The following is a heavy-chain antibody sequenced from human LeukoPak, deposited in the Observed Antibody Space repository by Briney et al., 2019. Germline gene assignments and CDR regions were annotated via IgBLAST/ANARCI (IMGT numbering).Heavy chain of an antibody. Sequence: EASVKVSCKASGYTFTSYDINWVRQATGQGLEWMGWMNPNSGNTGYAQKFQGRVTMTRNTSISTAYMELSSLRSEDTAVYYCARVLDPDQGGHFWSGYLYYYYYGMDVWGQGTTVTVSS. CDR1: GYTFTSYD. CDR2: MNPNSGNT. V-gene: IGHV1-8*01. J-gene: IGHJ6*02. D-gene: IGHD3-3*02. CDR3: ARVLDPDQGGHFWSGYLYYYYYGMDV.